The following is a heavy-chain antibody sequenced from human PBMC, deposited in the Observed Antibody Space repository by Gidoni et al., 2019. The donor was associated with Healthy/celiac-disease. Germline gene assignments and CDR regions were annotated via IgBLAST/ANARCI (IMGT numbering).Heavy chain of an antibody. CDR3: ARGQRGYSYGSDAFDI. V-gene: IGHV3-30*04. J-gene: IGHJ3*02. CDR2: ISYDGSNK. Sequence: TFSSYAMHWVRQAPGKGLEWVAVISYDGSNKYYADSVKGRFTISRDNSKNTLYLQMNSLRAEDTAVYYCARGQRGYSYGSDAFDIWGQGTMVTVSS. D-gene: IGHD5-18*01. CDR1: TFSSYA.